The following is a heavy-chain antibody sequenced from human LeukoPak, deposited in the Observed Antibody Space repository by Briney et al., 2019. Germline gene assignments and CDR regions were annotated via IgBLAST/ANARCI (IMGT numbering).Heavy chain of an antibody. Sequence: GGSLRLSCAASGFTFSSYAMSWVRQAPGKGLEWVSAISGSGGSTYYADSVKGRFTISRDNSKNTLYLQVNSLRAEDTAVYYCARQGGLVAATPWFDYWGQGTLVTVSS. CDR2: ISGSGGST. J-gene: IGHJ4*02. D-gene: IGHD2-15*01. CDR1: GFTFSSYA. CDR3: ARQGGLVAATPWFDY. V-gene: IGHV3-23*01.